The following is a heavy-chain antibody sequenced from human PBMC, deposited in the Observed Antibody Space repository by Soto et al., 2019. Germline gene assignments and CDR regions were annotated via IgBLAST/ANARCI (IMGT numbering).Heavy chain of an antibody. CDR2: INHSGST. CDR1: GGSFSGYY. D-gene: IGHD3-3*01. CDR3: GGGCLEREGYVMDV. Sequence: SETLSLTCTVYGGSFSGYYWSWIRQPPGKGLEWIGEINHSGSTNYNPSLKSRVTISVDTSKNQFSLKLSSVTAEDTAVYYCGGGCLEREGYVMDVRCQVATGTVS. J-gene: IGHJ6*02. V-gene: IGHV4-34*01.